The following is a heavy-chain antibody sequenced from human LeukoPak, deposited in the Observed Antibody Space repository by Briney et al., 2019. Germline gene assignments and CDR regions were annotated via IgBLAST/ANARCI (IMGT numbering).Heavy chain of an antibody. CDR2: IYYNGST. CDR1: GGSITSYY. D-gene: IGHD2-15*01. Sequence: PSETLSLTCTVSGGSITSYYWSWIRQPPGKGLEWIGYIYYNGSTKYNPSLKSRVTISVDTSKNQFSLKLSSVTAADTAVYYCASRGGIYGRVGTGCHYYFDYWGQGALVTVSS. CDR3: ASRGGIYGRVGTGCHYYFDY. V-gene: IGHV4-59*08. J-gene: IGHJ4*02.